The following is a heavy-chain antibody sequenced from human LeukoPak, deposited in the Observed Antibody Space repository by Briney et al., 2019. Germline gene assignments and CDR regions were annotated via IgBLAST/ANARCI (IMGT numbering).Heavy chain of an antibody. CDR2: IYHSGST. CDR1: GYSISSGYY. J-gene: IGHJ4*02. D-gene: IGHD2-15*01. CDR3: AAQYKYCSGGTCWKDY. V-gene: IGHV4-38-2*01. Sequence: TSETLSLTCAVSGYSISSGYYWGWIRQPPGKCLEWIGSIYHSGSTYYNPSLKSRVTISLDTSKNQFSLKLSSVTAADTAVYYCAAQYKYCSGGTCWKDYWGQETLVTVSS.